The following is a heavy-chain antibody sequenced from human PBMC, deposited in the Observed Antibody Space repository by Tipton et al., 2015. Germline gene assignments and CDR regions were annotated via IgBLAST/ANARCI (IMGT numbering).Heavy chain of an antibody. J-gene: IGHJ3*01. CDR1: GGSISNTYY. V-gene: IGHV4-31*03. CDR2: IYESVST. CDR3: ASTIYTGLGLEAFDF. D-gene: IGHD2-21*01. Sequence: TLSLTCTVSGGSISNTYYWGWIRQPPGKGLEWIGYIYESVSTRYNPSLKSRVSISVDTSKNQISLKLNSVTAADTAVYYCASTIYTGLGLEAFDFWGLGTKVTVSS.